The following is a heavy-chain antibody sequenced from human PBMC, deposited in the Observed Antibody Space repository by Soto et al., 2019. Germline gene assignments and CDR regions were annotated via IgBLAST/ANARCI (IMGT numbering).Heavy chain of an antibody. CDR1: GFTFDDYA. J-gene: IGHJ4*02. CDR3: AKDGSYYYDSSGFLGY. V-gene: IGHV3-9*01. Sequence: GGSLRLSCAASGFTFDDYAMHWVRQAPGKGLEWVSGISWNSGSIGYADSVKGRFTISRDNAKNSLYLQMNSLRAEDTALYYCAKDGSYYYDSSGFLGYWGQGTLVTVS. CDR2: ISWNSGSI. D-gene: IGHD3-22*01.